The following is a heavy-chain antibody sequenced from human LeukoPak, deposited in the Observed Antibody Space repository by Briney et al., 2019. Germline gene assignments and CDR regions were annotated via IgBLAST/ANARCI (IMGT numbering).Heavy chain of an antibody. CDR2: ISSNGGST. Sequence: GGSLRLSCSASGFTFSSYAMHWVRQAPGKGLEYVSAISSNGGSTYYADSVKGRFTISRDNSKNTLYLQMSSLRAEDTAVYYCVKGDILTGLDYWGQGTLVTVSS. J-gene: IGHJ4*02. V-gene: IGHV3-64D*06. D-gene: IGHD3-9*01. CDR3: VKGDILTGLDY. CDR1: GFTFSSYA.